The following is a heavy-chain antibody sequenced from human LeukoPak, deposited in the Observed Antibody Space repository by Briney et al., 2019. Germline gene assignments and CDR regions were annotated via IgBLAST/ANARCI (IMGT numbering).Heavy chain of an antibody. D-gene: IGHD2-8*01. Sequence: SETLSLTSTVSGGSITGRNSFWGWIRQPPGKGLVWIGSVHSIGSTYYNPSLKSRVTISVDSSRNLFSLHLTSVTAADTAVYYCARASVGVQFFHHWGQGTLVTVSS. V-gene: IGHV4-39*02. CDR2: VHSIGST. CDR1: GGSITGRNSF. J-gene: IGHJ1*01. CDR3: ARASVGVQFFHH.